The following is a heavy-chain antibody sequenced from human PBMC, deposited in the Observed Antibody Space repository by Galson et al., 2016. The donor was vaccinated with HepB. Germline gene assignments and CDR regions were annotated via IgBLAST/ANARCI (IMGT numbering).Heavy chain of an antibody. D-gene: IGHD1-26*01. CDR3: ARGIFSGSYSTGCYYFDY. CDR1: GYTFSSYA. V-gene: IGHV1-3*04. Sequence: SVKVSCKASGYTFSSYAMHWVRQAPGQRLEWMGWINTANGNTKYSQKLRGRVTITRDTSASTAYMELSSLKSEDTAVYYCARGIFSGSYSTGCYYFDYWGQGILVTVSS. CDR2: INTANGNT. J-gene: IGHJ4*02.